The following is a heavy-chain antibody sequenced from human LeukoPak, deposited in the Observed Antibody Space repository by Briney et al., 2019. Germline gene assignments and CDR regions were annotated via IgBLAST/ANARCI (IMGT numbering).Heavy chain of an antibody. J-gene: IGHJ4*02. CDR3: ARDLNGYFDY. V-gene: IGHV3-33*01. D-gene: IGHD3-9*01. CDR1: GFTFSSYG. CDR2: IRYDGSNK. Sequence: GRSLRFSCAASGFTFSSYGMHWVRQAPGKGLEWVAVIRYDGSNKYYADSVRGRFTISRDSSKNTLYLQMNSLRAEDTAVYYCARDLNGYFDYWGQGTLVTVSS.